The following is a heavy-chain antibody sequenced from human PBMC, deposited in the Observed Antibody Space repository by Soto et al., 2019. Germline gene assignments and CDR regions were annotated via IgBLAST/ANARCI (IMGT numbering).Heavy chain of an antibody. D-gene: IGHD3-22*01. J-gene: IGHJ5*02. V-gene: IGHV1-3*01. Sequence: ASVKVSCKASGYTFTSYAMHWVRQAPGQRLEWMGWINAGNGNTKYSQKFQGRVTITRDTSASTAYMELSSLRVEDTAVYYCARDRAPYYYDTSGPNWFDPWGQGTLVTVSS. CDR2: INAGNGNT. CDR3: ARDRAPYYYDTSGPNWFDP. CDR1: GYTFTSYA.